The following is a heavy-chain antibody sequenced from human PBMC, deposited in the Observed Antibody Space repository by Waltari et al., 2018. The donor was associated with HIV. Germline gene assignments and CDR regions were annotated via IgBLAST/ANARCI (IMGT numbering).Heavy chain of an antibody. CDR1: GFAVLNNY. CDR2: IYSNATT. J-gene: IGHJ4*02. D-gene: IGHD3-22*01. Sequence: EVQLVESGGGLIQPGGSLRLACAAHGFAVLNNYMTCIRQAPGKGLEWVSLIYSNATTYYADSVKGRFTISRDNSKNTLYLQMNSLRADDTAVYFCATVLVRTSWVITTAPFDYWGQGTLVTVSS. V-gene: IGHV3-53*01. CDR3: ATVLVRTSWVITTAPFDY.